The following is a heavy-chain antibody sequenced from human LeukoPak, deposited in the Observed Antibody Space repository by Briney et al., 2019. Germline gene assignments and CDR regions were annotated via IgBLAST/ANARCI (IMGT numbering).Heavy chain of an antibody. CDR2: IAYDGNNK. J-gene: IGHJ4*02. CDR1: GFTFNTYA. V-gene: IGHV3-30-3*01. CDR3: ARDNNWGSTHY. Sequence: GGSLRLSCAASGFTFNTYAMHWVRQAPGKGLEWVAVIAYDGNNKYYADSVKGRFTVSRDNTKNTLYLQMSSLRAEDTAVYYCARDNNWGSTHYWGQGTLVTVSS. D-gene: IGHD7-27*01.